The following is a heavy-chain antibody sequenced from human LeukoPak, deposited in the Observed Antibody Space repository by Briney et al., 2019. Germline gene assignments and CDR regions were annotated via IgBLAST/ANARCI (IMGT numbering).Heavy chain of an antibody. Sequence: GSLRLSCAASGFTFSTYWMAWVRQAPGKGLEWVANIKQDGSEQYYVDSVQGRFTISRDNAKNSLYLQMNSLKGEDTAVHYCARWAVRNYYYFDYWGQGTLVTVSS. D-gene: IGHD4-11*01. CDR3: ARWAVRNYYYFDY. V-gene: IGHV3-7*01. CDR1: GFTFSTYW. CDR2: IKQDGSEQ. J-gene: IGHJ4*02.